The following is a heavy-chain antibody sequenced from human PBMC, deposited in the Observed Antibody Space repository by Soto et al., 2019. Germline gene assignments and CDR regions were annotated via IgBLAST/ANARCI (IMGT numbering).Heavy chain of an antibody. D-gene: IGHD3-22*01. J-gene: IGHJ4*02. Sequence: TLSLTCTVSGGSISSGDYYWSWIRQPPGKGLEWIGYIYYSGSTYYNPSLKSRVTISVDTSKNQFSLKLSSVTAADTAVYYCARALYDSSGLGGIFFDYWGQGTLVTVSS. CDR2: IYYSGST. V-gene: IGHV4-30-4*01. CDR1: GGSISSGDYY. CDR3: ARALYDSSGLGGIFFDY.